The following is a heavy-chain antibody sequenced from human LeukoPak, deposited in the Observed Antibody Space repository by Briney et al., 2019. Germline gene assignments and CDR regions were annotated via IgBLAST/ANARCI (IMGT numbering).Heavy chain of an antibody. CDR3: ARGGKRAVAGTRSPQYFQH. D-gene: IGHD6-19*01. V-gene: IGHV3-30*03. Sequence: GGSLRLSCAASGFTFSSYGMHWVRQAPGQGLGWVAVISYDGSNKYYADSVKGRFTISRDNSKNTLDLQMNSLRAEDTAVYYCARGGKRAVAGTRSPQYFQHWGQGTLVTVSS. J-gene: IGHJ1*01. CDR2: ISYDGSNK. CDR1: GFTFSSYG.